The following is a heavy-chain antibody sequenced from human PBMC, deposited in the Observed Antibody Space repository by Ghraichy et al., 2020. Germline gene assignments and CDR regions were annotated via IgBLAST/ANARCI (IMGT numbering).Heavy chain of an antibody. CDR3: ARDPASVAQDWYFDL. V-gene: IGHV4-59*01. Sequence: SETLSLTCTVSGGSISSYYWSWIRQPPGKGLEWIGYIYYSGSTNYNPSLKSRVTISVDTSKNQFSLKLSSVTAADTAVYYCARDPASVAQDWYFDLWGRGTLVTVSS. CDR2: IYYSGST. CDR1: GGSISSYY. J-gene: IGHJ2*01. D-gene: IGHD6-19*01.